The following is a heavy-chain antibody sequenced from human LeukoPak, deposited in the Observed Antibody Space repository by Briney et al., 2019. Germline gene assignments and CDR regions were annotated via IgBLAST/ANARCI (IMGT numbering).Heavy chain of an antibody. CDR2: INHSGST. CDR1: GGSFSGYY. V-gene: IGHV4-34*01. D-gene: IGHD3-10*01. Sequence: SETLSLTCAVYGGSFSGYYWSWIRQPPGKGLEWIGEINHSGSTNYNPSLKSRVTISVDTSKNQFSLKLSSVTAADTAVYYCARLPNKPGYYYYYMDVWGKGTTVTVYS. CDR3: ARLPNKPGYYYYYMDV. J-gene: IGHJ6*03.